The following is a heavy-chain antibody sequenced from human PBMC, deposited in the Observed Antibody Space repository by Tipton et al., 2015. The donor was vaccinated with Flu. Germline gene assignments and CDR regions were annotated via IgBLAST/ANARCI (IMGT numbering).Heavy chain of an antibody. CDR3: ASDLPHRYSGSYSWPLL. J-gene: IGHJ4*02. V-gene: IGHV4-4*07. Sequence: TLSLTCTVSGGSISSYYWSWIRQPAGKGLEWIGRIYTSGSTNYNPSLKSRVTMSVDTSKNQFSLKLSSVTAADTAVYYCASDLPHRYSGSYSWPLLWGQGTLVTVSS. CDR2: IYTSGST. D-gene: IGHD1-26*01. CDR1: GGSISSYY.